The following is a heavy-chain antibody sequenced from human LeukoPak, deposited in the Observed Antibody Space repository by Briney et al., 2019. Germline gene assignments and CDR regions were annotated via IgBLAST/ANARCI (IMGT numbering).Heavy chain of an antibody. CDR2: INHSGST. CDR3: ARGIKVLRFLEWYIPNYFDY. V-gene: IGHV4-34*01. CDR1: GGSFSGYY. D-gene: IGHD3-3*01. J-gene: IGHJ4*02. Sequence: PSETLSLTCAVYGGSFSGYYWSWIRQPPGKGLEWIGEINHSGSTNYNPSLKSRVTISVDTSKNQFSLKLSSVTAADTAVYYCARGIKVLRFLEWYIPNYFDYWGQGTLVTVSS.